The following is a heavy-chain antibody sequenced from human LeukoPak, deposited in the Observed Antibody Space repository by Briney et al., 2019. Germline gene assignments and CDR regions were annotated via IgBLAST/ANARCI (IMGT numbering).Heavy chain of an antibody. Sequence: SVKVSCKASGGTFSSYTISWVRQAPGQGLEWMGRIIPILGIANYAQKFQGRVTITADKSTSTACMELSSLRSEDMAVYYCARAELRITGYYYMDVWGKGTTVTVSS. J-gene: IGHJ6*03. CDR3: ARAELRITGYYYMDV. D-gene: IGHD1-7*01. CDR2: IIPILGIA. CDR1: GGTFSSYT. V-gene: IGHV1-69*02.